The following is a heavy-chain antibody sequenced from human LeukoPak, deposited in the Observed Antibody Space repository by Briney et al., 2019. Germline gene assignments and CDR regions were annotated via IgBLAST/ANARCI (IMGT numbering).Heavy chain of an antibody. Sequence: GGSLRLSCGASGFTFRNYAMHWVRQAPGKGLEWVAIISFDGSNIQFGDSVRGRFTISRDNPKNTVFLQMNSLRGDDTAVYYCVKGGDGSIPFDYWGQGTPVTVSS. CDR3: VKGGDGSIPFDY. CDR2: ISFDGSNI. D-gene: IGHD5-24*01. CDR1: GFTFRNYA. J-gene: IGHJ4*02. V-gene: IGHV3-30*18.